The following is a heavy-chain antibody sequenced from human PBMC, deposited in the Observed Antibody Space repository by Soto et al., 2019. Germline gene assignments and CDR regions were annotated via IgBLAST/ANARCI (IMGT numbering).Heavy chain of an antibody. D-gene: IGHD5-18*01. CDR1: GDSVSSNSAA. CDR2: TYYRSKWYS. V-gene: IGHV6-1*01. J-gene: IGHJ4*02. Sequence: PSQTLSLTCAISGDSVSSNSAAWNWIRQSPSRGLEWLGRTYYRSKWYSNYAVSVKSRITINPDTSKNQFSLQLNSMTPEDAGAYYRGRSNDDYVDTAIDYWGQGALVTVSS. CDR3: GRSNDDYVDTAIDY.